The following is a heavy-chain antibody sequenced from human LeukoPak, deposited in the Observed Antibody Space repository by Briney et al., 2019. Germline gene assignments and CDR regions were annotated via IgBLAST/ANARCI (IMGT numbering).Heavy chain of an antibody. Sequence: GGSLRLSCAASGFTFSSYDMSWVRQAPGKGLEWVSDISGSGGRTHYADSAKGRFTISRDNSKNTLYLQMNSLRAEDTAVYYCAKDRAYYDSSGLFDYWGQGTLVTVSS. V-gene: IGHV3-23*01. J-gene: IGHJ4*02. CDR2: ISGSGGRT. D-gene: IGHD3-22*01. CDR3: AKDRAYYDSSGLFDY. CDR1: GFTFSSYD.